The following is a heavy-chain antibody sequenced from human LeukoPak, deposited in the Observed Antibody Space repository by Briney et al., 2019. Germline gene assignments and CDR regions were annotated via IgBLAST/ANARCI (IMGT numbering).Heavy chain of an antibody. Sequence: SETLSLTCAVSGGSLSGYYWTWIRQPPGKGLEWIGEINHSGSTYYNPSLKSRVTISVDTSKNQFSLKLSSVTAADTAVHYCVRVHVNSGYYFGDAFDIWGQGTMVTVSS. CDR1: GGSLSGYY. CDR2: INHSGST. J-gene: IGHJ3*02. V-gene: IGHV4-34*01. D-gene: IGHD3-22*01. CDR3: VRVHVNSGYYFGDAFDI.